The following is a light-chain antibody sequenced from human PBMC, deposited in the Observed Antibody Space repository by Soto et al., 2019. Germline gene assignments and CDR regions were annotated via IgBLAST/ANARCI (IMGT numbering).Light chain of an antibody. J-gene: IGKJ5*01. CDR2: GAA. Sequence: FSQFPGALSLSLGERAALYFGASQRVYSNCLAWYQQKPGQAPRLLMHGAAWRATGIPDRFSGSGSVTDFTLTISRLEPDDFAVYYCHQYGSSPPLGQGARLENK. CDR3: HQYGSSPP. CDR1: QRVYSNC. V-gene: IGKV3-20*01.